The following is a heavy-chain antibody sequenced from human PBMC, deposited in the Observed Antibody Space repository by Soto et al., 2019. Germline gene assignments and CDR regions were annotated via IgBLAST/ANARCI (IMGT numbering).Heavy chain of an antibody. CDR2: INQSGST. J-gene: IGHJ4*02. CDR1: GGSFSGYY. D-gene: IGHD3-22*01. V-gene: IGHV4-34*01. Sequence: QVQLQQWGAGLLKPSETLSLTCAVYGGSFSGYYWSWIRQPPGKGLEWIGEINQSGSTNYNPSLKSRVTISVDTSKYQFSLKLSSVTAADTAVYYCATRSSGSGYHNFDYWGQGTLVTVSS. CDR3: ATRSSGSGYHNFDY.